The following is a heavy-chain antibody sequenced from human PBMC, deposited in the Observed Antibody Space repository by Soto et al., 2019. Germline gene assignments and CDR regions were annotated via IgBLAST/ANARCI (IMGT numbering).Heavy chain of an antibody. Sequence: QVQLVESGGGVVQPGRSLRLSCAASGFTFSSYGMHWVRQAPGKGLEWVAVIWYHGSNKYYADSVKGRFTISRDNSKNTLYLQMNSLRSEDTAVYYCARDRDPGQWLTTNYFDYWGQGTLVTVSS. CDR1: GFTFSSYG. CDR3: ARDRDPGQWLTTNYFDY. J-gene: IGHJ4*02. CDR2: IWYHGSNK. V-gene: IGHV3-33*01. D-gene: IGHD6-19*01.